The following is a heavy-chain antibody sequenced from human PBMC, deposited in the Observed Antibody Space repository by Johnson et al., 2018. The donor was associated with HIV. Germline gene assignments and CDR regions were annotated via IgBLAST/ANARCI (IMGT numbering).Heavy chain of an antibody. D-gene: IGHD7-27*01. CDR3: ARGIPTLPLTGTRGFDI. CDR2: ISSNGGNT. CDR1: GFTFSSYA. V-gene: IGHV3-64*01. Sequence: VQLVESGGGLVQPGGSLRLSCAASGFTFSSYAMHWVRQAPGKGLEYVSGISSNGGNTYYANSVKGRFTVSRDNSNNTLYLQMGSLRAEDMAVYYCARGIPTLPLTGTRGFDIWGQGTMVTVSS. J-gene: IGHJ3*02.